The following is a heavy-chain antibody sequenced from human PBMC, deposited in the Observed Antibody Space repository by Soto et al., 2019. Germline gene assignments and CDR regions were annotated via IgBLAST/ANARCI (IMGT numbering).Heavy chain of an antibody. CDR3: ARGPSIAAAPDERAFDI. V-gene: IGHV1-69*02. CDR2: IIPLLGIA. CDR1: GGTFSSYT. J-gene: IGHJ3*02. Sequence: QVQLVQSGAEVKKPGSSVKVSCQASGGTFSSYTISWVRQAPGQGLEWMGRIIPLLGIANYAQKFQGRVTITADKSTSTAYMELSSLRSEDTAVYYCARGPSIAAAPDERAFDIWGQGTMVT. D-gene: IGHD6-13*01.